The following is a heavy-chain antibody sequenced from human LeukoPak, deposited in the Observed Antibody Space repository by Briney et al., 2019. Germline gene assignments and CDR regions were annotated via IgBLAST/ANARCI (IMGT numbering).Heavy chain of an antibody. CDR1: GYIFTSYD. CDR2: MNPNSGNT. J-gene: IGHJ5*02. V-gene: IGHV1-8*01. D-gene: IGHD4-11*01. Sequence: ASVKVSCKASGYIFTSYDINWVRQATGQGLEWMGWMNPNSGNTGYAQKFQGRVTMTRNTSISTAYMELSSLRSEDTAVYYCARGDYSNPGGDWFDPWGQGTLVTVSS. CDR3: ARGDYSNPGGDWFDP.